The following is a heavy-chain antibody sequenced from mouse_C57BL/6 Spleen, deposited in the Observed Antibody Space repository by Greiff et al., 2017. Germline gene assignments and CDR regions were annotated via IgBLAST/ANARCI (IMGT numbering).Heavy chain of an antibody. CDR3: ARSVTTVPPWFAY. CDR2: IYPGDGDT. CDR1: GYAFSSYW. V-gene: IGHV1-80*01. Sequence: QVHVKQSGAELVKPGASVKISCKASGYAFSSYWMNWVKQRPGKGLEWIGQIYPGDGDTNYNGKFKGKATLTADKSSSTAYMQLSSLTSEDSAVYFCARSVTTVPPWFAYWGQGTLVTVSA. J-gene: IGHJ3*01. D-gene: IGHD1-1*01.